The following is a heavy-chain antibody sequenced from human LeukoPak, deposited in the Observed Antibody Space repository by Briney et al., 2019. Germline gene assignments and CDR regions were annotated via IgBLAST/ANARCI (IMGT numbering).Heavy chain of an antibody. CDR3: ARRYSDSQIDY. V-gene: IGHV5-51*01. J-gene: IGHJ4*02. CDR1: GYSFTSYW. CDR2: IYPGDSDT. D-gene: IGHD4-11*01. Sequence: GESLKISCKGSGYSFTSYWIGWVRQMLGKGLEWMGIIYPGDSDTRYSPSFQGQVTISADKSIGTAYMQWSSLKASDTAMYYCARRYSDSQIDYWGQGTLVTVSS.